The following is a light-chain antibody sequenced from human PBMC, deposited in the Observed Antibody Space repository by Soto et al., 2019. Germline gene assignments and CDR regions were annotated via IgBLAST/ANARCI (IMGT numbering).Light chain of an antibody. CDR2: AAS. CDR3: QQNYSTPLA. J-gene: IGKJ4*01. Sequence: DIQMTQSPFSLSASVGDRVTITCRARQSISRDLNWYQQKPGKAPNLLIYAASTLESGVPSRFSGSGSGTDFPLTISSLQLEDFATYYCQQNYSTPLAFGGGTKVDIK. CDR1: QSISRD. V-gene: IGKV1-39*01.